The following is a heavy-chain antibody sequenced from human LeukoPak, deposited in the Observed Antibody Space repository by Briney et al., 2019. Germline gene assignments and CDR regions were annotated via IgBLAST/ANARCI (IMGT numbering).Heavy chain of an antibody. J-gene: IGHJ4*02. D-gene: IGHD5-18*01. CDR1: GGTFSSYA. CDR2: IIPILGIA. Sequence: SVKVSCKASGGTFSSYAISWVRRAPGQGLEWMGRIIPILGIANYAQKFQGRVTITADKSTSTAYMELSSLRSEDTAVYYCARDQGYSYGLVYYFDYWGQGTLVTVSS. V-gene: IGHV1-69*04. CDR3: ARDQGYSYGLVYYFDY.